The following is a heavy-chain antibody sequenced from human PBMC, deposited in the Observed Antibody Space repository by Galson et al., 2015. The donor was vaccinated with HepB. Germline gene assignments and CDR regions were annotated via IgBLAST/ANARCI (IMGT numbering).Heavy chain of an antibody. Sequence: SCKVSGYTLTELSMHWVRQAPGKGLEWMGGFDPEDGETIYAQKFQGRVTMTEDTSTDTAYMELSSLRSEDTAVYYCATPQGGDYEQYFQHWGQGTLVTVSS. CDR1: GYTLTELS. CDR3: ATPQGGDYEQYFQH. J-gene: IGHJ1*01. V-gene: IGHV1-24*01. CDR2: FDPEDGET. D-gene: IGHD4-17*01.